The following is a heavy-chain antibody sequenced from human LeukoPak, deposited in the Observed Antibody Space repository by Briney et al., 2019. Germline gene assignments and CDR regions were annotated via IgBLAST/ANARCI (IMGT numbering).Heavy chain of an antibody. Sequence: ASVKVSCKAPGYTFTSYYMHWVRQAPGQGLEWMGIINPSGGSTSYAQKFQGRVTMTRDTSTSTVYMELSSLRSEDTAVYYCARSYGDLNLYYYYYMDVWGKGTTVTISS. V-gene: IGHV1-46*01. CDR3: ARSYGDLNLYYYYYMDV. J-gene: IGHJ6*03. D-gene: IGHD4-17*01. CDR1: GYTFTSYY. CDR2: INPSGGST.